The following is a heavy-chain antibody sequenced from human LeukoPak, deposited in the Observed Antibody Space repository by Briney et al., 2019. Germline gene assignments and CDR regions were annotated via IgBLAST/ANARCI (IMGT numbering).Heavy chain of an antibody. CDR2: ISASGGRR. Sequence: GGSLRLSCAASGFTFSLYVMSWVRQAPGKGLEWVSGISASGGRRYYADSVKGRFTISRDNSRNTVFLQVNSLRGDDTAVYYCAQDRGATVTTFAHWGRGTLVTVSS. D-gene: IGHD4-17*01. J-gene: IGHJ4*02. CDR3: AQDRGATVTTFAH. CDR1: GFTFSLYV. V-gene: IGHV3-23*01.